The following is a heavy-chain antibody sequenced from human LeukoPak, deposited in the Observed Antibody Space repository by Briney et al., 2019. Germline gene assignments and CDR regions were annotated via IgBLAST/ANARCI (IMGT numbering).Heavy chain of an antibody. CDR3: ARGVSSGPDYYYYMDV. V-gene: IGHV3-48*03. D-gene: IGHD6-19*01. CDR1: GFTFSDYE. Sequence: GGSLRLSCAASGFTFSDYEMNWVRQAPGKGLEWVSYISSSASIIYYSDSVKGRFTISRDNAKNSLYLQMNSLRDEDTAVYYCARGVSSGPDYYYYMDVWGKGTTVTISS. CDR2: ISSSASII. J-gene: IGHJ6*03.